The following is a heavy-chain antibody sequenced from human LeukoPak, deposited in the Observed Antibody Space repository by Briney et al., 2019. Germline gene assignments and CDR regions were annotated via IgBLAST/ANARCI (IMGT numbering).Heavy chain of an antibody. CDR3: ASHSSGWYDAFDI. D-gene: IGHD6-19*01. V-gene: IGHV4-59*01. Sequence: SKTLSLTCTVSGGSISSYYWSWIRQPPGKGLEWIGYIYYSGSTNYNPSLKSRVTISVDTSKNQFSLKLSSVTAADTAVYYCASHSSGWYDAFDIWGQGTMVTVSS. CDR1: GGSISSYY. CDR2: IYYSGST. J-gene: IGHJ3*02.